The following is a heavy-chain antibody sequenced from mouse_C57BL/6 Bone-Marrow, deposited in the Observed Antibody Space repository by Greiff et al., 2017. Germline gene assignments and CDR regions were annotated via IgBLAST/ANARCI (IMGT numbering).Heavy chain of an antibody. V-gene: IGHV1-26*01. Sequence: EVQLQQSGPELVKPGASVKISCKASGYTFTDYYMNWVKQSHGKSLEWIGDINPNNGGTSYNQKFKGKATLTVDKSSSTAYMELRSLTSEDSAVYYCARYGDYDGFAYWGQGTLVTVSA. D-gene: IGHD2-4*01. CDR2: INPNNGGT. J-gene: IGHJ3*01. CDR1: GYTFTDYY. CDR3: ARYGDYDGFAY.